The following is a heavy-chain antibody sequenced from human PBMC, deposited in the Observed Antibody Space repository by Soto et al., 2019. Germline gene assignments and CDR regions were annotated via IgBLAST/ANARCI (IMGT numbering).Heavy chain of an antibody. V-gene: IGHV4-30-2*01. Sequence: QLQLQESGSGLVKPSQTLSLTCAVSGGSISSGGYSWSWIRQPPGKGLEWIGYMYHSGSTYYNPAPQSRATILKDRSKNQFPLKVSSVTAADTAVYYCANVPGYWGQGILVTVSS. CDR1: GGSISSGGYS. J-gene: IGHJ4*02. CDR2: MYHSGST. CDR3: ANVPGY. D-gene: IGHD3-16*01.